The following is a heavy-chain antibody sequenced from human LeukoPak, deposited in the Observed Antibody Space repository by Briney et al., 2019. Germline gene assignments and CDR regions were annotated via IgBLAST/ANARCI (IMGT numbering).Heavy chain of an antibody. CDR2: INMYTANP. CDR1: GYTFIRYA. V-gene: IGHV7-4-1*02. CDR3: ARDLRRLGELSRFGY. J-gene: IGHJ4*02. D-gene: IGHD3-16*02. Sequence: ASVKVSCKASGYTFIRYAINWLRQVPGQGLEWMGWINMYTANPAYAQGFAGRFDFSLDTSVSTAYLQISSLKAEDTAVYYCARDLRRLGELSRFGYWGQGTLVTVSS.